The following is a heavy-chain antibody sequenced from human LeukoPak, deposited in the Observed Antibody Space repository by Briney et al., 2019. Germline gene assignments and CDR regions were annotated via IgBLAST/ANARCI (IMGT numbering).Heavy chain of an antibody. V-gene: IGHV4-39*07. Sequence: SETLSLTCTVSGGSISSSSYYWGWIRQPPGKGLEWIGSFYYSGNTYYNPSLKSRVTISVDTSKNQFSLRLSSVTVADTAVYYCARPVLYYGSGSPILEDAFDIWGQGTMVTVSS. CDR3: ARPVLYYGSGSPILEDAFDI. CDR1: GGSISSSSYY. J-gene: IGHJ3*02. D-gene: IGHD3-10*01. CDR2: FYYSGNT.